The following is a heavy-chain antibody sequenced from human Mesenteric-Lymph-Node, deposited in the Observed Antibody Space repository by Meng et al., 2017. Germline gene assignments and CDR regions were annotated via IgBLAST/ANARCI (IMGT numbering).Heavy chain of an antibody. J-gene: IGHJ4*02. CDR1: GFTFSIYW. D-gene: IGHD6-13*01. CDR2: INSDGDIT. CDR3: ACSRTFDY. Sequence: DVQLVESGGGLVQPGGSLRLSCAASGFTFSIYWMHWVRQVPGKGLVWVSRINSDGDITTYADSVKGRFTISRDNAKNTLYLQMNSLRAEDTAIYYCACSRTFDYWGQGTLVTVSS. V-gene: IGHV3-74*01.